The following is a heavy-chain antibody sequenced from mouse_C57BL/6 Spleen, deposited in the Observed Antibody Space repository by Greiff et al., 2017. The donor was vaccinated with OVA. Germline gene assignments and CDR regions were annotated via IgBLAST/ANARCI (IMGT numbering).Heavy chain of an antibody. V-gene: IGHV5-9-1*02. CDR3: TRVPAYYSNHWYFDV. D-gene: IGHD2-5*01. Sequence: EVKLVESGEGLVKPGGSLKLSCAASGFTFSSYAMSWVRQTPEKRLEWVAYISSGGDYIYYADTVKGRFTISRDNARNTLDLQMSSLKSEDTAMYYCTRVPAYYSNHWYFDVWGTGTTVTVSS. CDR1: GFTFSSYA. J-gene: IGHJ1*03. CDR2: ISSGGDYI.